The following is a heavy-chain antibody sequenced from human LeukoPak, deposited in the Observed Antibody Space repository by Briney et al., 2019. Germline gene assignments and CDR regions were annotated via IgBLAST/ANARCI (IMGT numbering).Heavy chain of an antibody. V-gene: IGHV3-53*01. CDR2: IYSGGST. J-gene: IGHJ4*02. D-gene: IGHD6-13*01. Sequence: GESLRLSCAASGFTVDDNYMSWVRQAPGKGLEWVSVIYSGGSTYYADSVKGRFTISRDISKNTLNLQMNSLRVEDTAVYYCARHSEYGTSWFDYWGQGTPVTVSS. CDR3: ARHSEYGTSWFDY. CDR1: GFTVDDNY.